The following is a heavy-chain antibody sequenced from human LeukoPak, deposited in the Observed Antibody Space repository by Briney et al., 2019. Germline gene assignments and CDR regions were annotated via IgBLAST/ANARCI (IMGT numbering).Heavy chain of an antibody. CDR2: ISAYNGNT. CDR3: ARGGSIMITFGGVPNDY. J-gene: IGHJ4*02. Sequence: ASVKVSCKASGYPCTSYGISWVRQAPGQWLEWMGWISAYNGNTSYAQKLHGRVTMTTDTSTSTAYMELRSLRSDDTAVYYCARGGSIMITFGGVPNDYWGQGTLVTVSS. D-gene: IGHD3-16*01. CDR1: GYPCTSYG. V-gene: IGHV1-18*01.